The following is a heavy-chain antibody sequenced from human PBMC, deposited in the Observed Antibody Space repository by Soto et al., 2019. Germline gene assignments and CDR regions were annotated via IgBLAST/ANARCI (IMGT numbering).Heavy chain of an antibody. CDR2: IRSKANSYAT. V-gene: IGHV3-73*01. Sequence: GGSLRLSCAASGFTFSGSAMHWVRQASGKGLEWVGCIRSKANSYATAYAASVKGRFTISRDDSKNTAYLQMNSLKTEDTAVYYCTRLKDTAMVTLNYYYYYGMDVWGQGTMVTVSS. J-gene: IGHJ6*02. CDR1: GFTFSGSA. CDR3: TRLKDTAMVTLNYYYYYGMDV. D-gene: IGHD5-18*01.